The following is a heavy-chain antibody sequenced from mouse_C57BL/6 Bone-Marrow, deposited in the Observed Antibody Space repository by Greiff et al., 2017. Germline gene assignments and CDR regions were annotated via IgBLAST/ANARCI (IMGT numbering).Heavy chain of an antibody. CDR1: GYTFTSYW. D-gene: IGHD2-4*01. J-gene: IGHJ2*01. Sequence: QVQLQQPGAELVKPGASVKLSCKASGYTFTSYWMHWVKQRPGQGLEWIGMIHPNSGSTNYNEKFKSKATLTVDKSSSTAYMQLSSLTSEDSAVYYCASPGGYDYAYYLDYWGRGTTLTVSS. CDR2: IHPNSGST. CDR3: ASPGGYDYAYYLDY. V-gene: IGHV1-64*01.